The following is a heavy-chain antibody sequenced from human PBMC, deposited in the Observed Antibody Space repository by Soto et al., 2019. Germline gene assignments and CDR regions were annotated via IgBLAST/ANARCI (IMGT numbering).Heavy chain of an antibody. J-gene: IGHJ1*01. CDR2: IYHSGST. Sequence: PWETLALTCAVSGYSISSGYYWGWIRQPPGMGLEWIGCIYHSGSTYYNPSLKSRVTISVDTSKNQFSLKLSSVTAADTAVYYCARGTSYYYGSRSYLIDPWGQRTLVIVSS. V-gene: IGHV4-38-2*01. CDR3: ARGTSYYYGSRSYLIDP. D-gene: IGHD3-10*01. CDR1: GYSISSGYY.